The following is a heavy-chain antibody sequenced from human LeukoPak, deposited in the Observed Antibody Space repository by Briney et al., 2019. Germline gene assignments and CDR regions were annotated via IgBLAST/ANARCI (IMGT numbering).Heavy chain of an antibody. CDR2: INSDGSST. CDR1: GFTFSSYW. CDR3: AGVGFPAGFDY. D-gene: IGHD2-2*03. Sequence: GGSLRLSCAASGFTFSSYWMHWVRQAPGKGLVWVSRINSDGSSTSYADSVKGRFTISRNNAKNTLYLQMNSLRAEDTAVYYCAGVGFPAGFDYWGQGTLVTVSS. J-gene: IGHJ4*02. V-gene: IGHV3-74*01.